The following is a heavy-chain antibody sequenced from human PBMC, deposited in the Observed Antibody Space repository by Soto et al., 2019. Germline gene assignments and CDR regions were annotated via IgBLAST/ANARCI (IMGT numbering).Heavy chain of an antibody. J-gene: IGHJ6*02. Sequence: PSETLSLTCTVSGGSISSYYWSWIRQPPGKGLEWIGYIYYSGSTNYNPSLKSRVTISTDTAYMELSSLRSEDTAVYYCATKGRWYVGYYYYGMDVWGQGTTVTVSS. CDR3: ATKGRWYVGYYYYGMDV. V-gene: IGHV4-59*01. D-gene: IGHD6-13*01. CDR2: IYYSGST. CDR1: GGSISSYY.